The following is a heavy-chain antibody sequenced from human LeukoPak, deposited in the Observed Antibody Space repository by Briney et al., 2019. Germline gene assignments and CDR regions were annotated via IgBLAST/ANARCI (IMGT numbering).Heavy chain of an antibody. CDR2: IKHDGSEK. V-gene: IGHV3-7*01. D-gene: IGHD5-12*01. Sequence: GGSLRLSCAASGFTFSSYWMSWVRQAPGKGLERVANIKHDGSEKYYVDSVKGRFTISRDNAKNSLYLQMNSLRAEDTAMYYCGRGWLRFVYWGQGTLVTVSS. J-gene: IGHJ4*02. CDR3: GRGWLRFVY. CDR1: GFTFSSYW.